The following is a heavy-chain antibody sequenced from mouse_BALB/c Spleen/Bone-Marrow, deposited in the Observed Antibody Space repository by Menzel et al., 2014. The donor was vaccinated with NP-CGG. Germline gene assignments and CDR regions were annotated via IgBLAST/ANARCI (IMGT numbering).Heavy chain of an antibody. D-gene: IGHD2-3*01. CDR3: ARLGYYGGFAY. Sequence: EVQRVESGGGLVQPGGSLKLSCAASGFDFSGFWMGWVRQAPGKGLEWIGEINPDSSTINYAPSLKDRFVISRDNAKNTLYLQVSKVRSEDTALYYCARLGYYGGFAYWGQGTLVTVSA. J-gene: IGHJ3*01. CDR1: GFDFSGFW. V-gene: IGHV4-1*02. CDR2: INPDSSTI.